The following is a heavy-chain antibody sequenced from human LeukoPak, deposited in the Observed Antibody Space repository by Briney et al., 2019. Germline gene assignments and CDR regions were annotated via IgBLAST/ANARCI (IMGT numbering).Heavy chain of an antibody. CDR1: GFTFDDYA. CDR2: ISWNSGSI. D-gene: IGHD3-3*01. Sequence: PGGSLRLSCAASGFTFDDYAMHWVRQAPGKGLEWVSGISWNSGSIGYADSVKGRFTISRDNAKNSLYLQMNSLRAEDTALYYCAKARDDFWSGFDYWGQGTLVTVSS. CDR3: AKARDDFWSGFDY. V-gene: IGHV3-9*01. J-gene: IGHJ4*02.